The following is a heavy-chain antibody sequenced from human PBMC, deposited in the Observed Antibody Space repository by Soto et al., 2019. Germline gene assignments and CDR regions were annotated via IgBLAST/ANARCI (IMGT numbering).Heavy chain of an antibody. D-gene: IGHD4-17*01. V-gene: IGHV3-33*01. Sequence: QVQLVESGGGVVQPGRSLRLSCAASGFTFSSFGMHWVRQAPGKGLEWVAVIWYDGSNKYYADSVKGRFTISRDNSKNTLYLQMNSLRAEDTAVYYCARGYGDYYYGMDVWGQGTTVTVSS. CDR2: IWYDGSNK. CDR1: GFTFSSFG. CDR3: ARGYGDYYYGMDV. J-gene: IGHJ6*02.